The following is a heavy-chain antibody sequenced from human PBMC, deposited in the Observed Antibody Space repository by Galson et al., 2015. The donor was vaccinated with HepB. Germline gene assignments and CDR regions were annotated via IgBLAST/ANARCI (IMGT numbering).Heavy chain of an antibody. J-gene: IGHJ6*02. CDR2: IYPGDSDT. V-gene: IGHV5-51*03. D-gene: IGHD2-2*01. Sequence: QSGAEVKKPGESLKISCKGSGYSFTSYWIGWVRQMPGKGLEWMGIIYPGDSDTRYSPSFQGQVTISADKSISTAYLQWSSLKASDTAMYYCARVYCSSTSCHYYYYGMDVWGQGTTVTVSS. CDR3: ARVYCSSTSCHYYYYGMDV. CDR1: GYSFTSYW.